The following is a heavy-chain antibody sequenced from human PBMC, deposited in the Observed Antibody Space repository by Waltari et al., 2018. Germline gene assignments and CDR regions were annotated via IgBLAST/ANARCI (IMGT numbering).Heavy chain of an antibody. D-gene: IGHD6-25*01. J-gene: IGHJ6*03. CDR2: ISWDGGST. Sequence: EVQLVESGGVVVQPGGSLRLSCAASGFTFDDYTMHWVRQAPGKGLEWVSLISWDGGSTYYADSEKGRFNISRDNSKNSLYLQMNSLRTEDTALYYCAKDTVGYSSVLRGYYYYMDVWGKGTTVTVSS. V-gene: IGHV3-43*01. CDR3: AKDTVGYSSVLRGYYYYMDV. CDR1: GFTFDDYT.